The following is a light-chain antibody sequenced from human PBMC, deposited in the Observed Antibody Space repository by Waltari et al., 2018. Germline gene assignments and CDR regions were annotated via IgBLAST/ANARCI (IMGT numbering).Light chain of an antibody. CDR2: QNS. CDR3: QAWDSGTVV. Sequence: SYELTQAHSVSVSPRQTASIPCSGDNLGYKYLNWYQHKPGQSPVLLIYQNSKRRSGIPERFSGSISRKTATLTISAAQAMDEADYYCQAWDSGTVVFGGGTKLTVL. CDR1: NLGYKY. J-gene: IGLJ2*01. V-gene: IGLV3-1*01.